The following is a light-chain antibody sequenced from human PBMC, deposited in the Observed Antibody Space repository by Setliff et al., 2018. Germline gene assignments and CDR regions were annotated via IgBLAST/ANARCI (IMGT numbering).Light chain of an antibody. CDR2: AVS. V-gene: IGLV2-14*03. CDR3: NAYTSGSTYV. J-gene: IGLJ1*01. CDR1: SSDVGSYDL. Sequence: HSALTQPASVSGSPGQSITISCSGTSSDVGSYDLVSWYQQHPGKAPKLIIYAVSDRPSGVSNRFSGSKSGNTASLTISGLQTEDEADYYCNAYTSGSTYVFGTGTKGTVL.